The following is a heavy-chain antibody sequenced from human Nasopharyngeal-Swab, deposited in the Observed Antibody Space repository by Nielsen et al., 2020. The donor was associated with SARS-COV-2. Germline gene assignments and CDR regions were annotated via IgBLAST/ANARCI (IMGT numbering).Heavy chain of an antibody. CDR3: ARVWEDWNYGNY. CDR1: GYTFTTYG. V-gene: IGHV1-18*01. CDR2: LSAYNGNR. Sequence: ASVKVSCKASGYTFTTYGISWVRQAPGQGLEWMGWLSAYNGNRNYAQKFQGRVTMTTDTSTSTAYMELRSLRSDDTALYYCARVWEDWNYGNYWGQGTLVTVFS. J-gene: IGHJ4*02. D-gene: IGHD1-7*01.